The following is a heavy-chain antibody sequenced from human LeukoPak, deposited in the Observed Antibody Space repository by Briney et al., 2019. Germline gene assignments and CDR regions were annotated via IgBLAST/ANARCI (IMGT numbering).Heavy chain of an antibody. J-gene: IGHJ4*02. Sequence: SETLSLTCTVSGGSISSYYWSWIRQPPGKGLKWIGYIYYSGSTNYNPSLKSRVTISVDTSKNQFSLKLSCVTAADTAVYYCARQRKGLTGYFFDYWGQGTLVTVSS. V-gene: IGHV4-59*08. CDR3: ARQRKGLTGYFFDY. CDR2: IYYSGST. CDR1: GGSISSYY. D-gene: IGHD3-9*01.